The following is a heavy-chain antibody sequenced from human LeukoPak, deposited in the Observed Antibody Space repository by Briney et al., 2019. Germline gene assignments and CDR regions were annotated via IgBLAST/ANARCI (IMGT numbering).Heavy chain of an antibody. D-gene: IGHD1-26*01. Sequence: GASVKVSCKASGYTFTSHGISWVRQAPGQGLEWMGWISTYNGNTNYAQKLQGRASMTTDTSTSTAYMDPRSLRSDDTAVYYCARDNRVVGGTVGYWGQGTLVTVSS. J-gene: IGHJ4*02. V-gene: IGHV1-18*01. CDR3: ARDNRVVGGTVGY. CDR2: ISTYNGNT. CDR1: GYTFTSHG.